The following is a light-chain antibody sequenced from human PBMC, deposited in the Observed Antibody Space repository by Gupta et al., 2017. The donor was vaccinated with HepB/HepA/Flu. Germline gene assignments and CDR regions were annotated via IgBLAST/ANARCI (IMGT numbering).Light chain of an antibody. Sequence: ETVMTQSPATLSVSPGERATLSCRASQTISTNLGWYQKKPGQAPRLLIYGAFTRATGIPARFSGSGSGTEFTLTISSLQSEDFAVYYCQQYNNWPMTFGGGTKVEIK. CDR1: QTISTN. J-gene: IGKJ4*01. V-gene: IGKV3-15*01. CDR2: GAF. CDR3: QQYNNWPMT.